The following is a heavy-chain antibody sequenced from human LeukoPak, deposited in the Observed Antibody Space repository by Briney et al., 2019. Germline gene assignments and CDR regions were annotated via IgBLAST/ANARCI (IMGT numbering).Heavy chain of an antibody. CDR1: GYTFTGYY. J-gene: IGHJ4*02. CDR3: ATIAGYCSGGSCFGKPEYFDY. CDR2: INPNSGGT. V-gene: IGHV1-2*02. D-gene: IGHD2-15*01. Sequence: GASVKVSCKASGYTFTGYYMHWVRQAPGQGLEWMGWINPNSGGTNYARKFQGRVTMTRDTSISTAYMELSRLRSDDTAVYYCATIAGYCSGGSCFGKPEYFDYWGQGTLVTVSS.